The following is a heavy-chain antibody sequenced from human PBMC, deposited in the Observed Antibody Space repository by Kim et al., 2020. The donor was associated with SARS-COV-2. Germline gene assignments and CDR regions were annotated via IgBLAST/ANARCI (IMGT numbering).Heavy chain of an antibody. Sequence: GGSLRLSCAASGFTFSSYAMHWVRQAPGKGLEWVAAISYDGSNKYYADSVKGRFTISRDNSKNTLYLQMNSLRAEDTAVYYCTRSKGRGGYDFDYWGQGTLVTVSS. D-gene: IGHD1-26*01. V-gene: IGHV3-30-3*01. CDR3: TRSKGRGGYDFDY. J-gene: IGHJ4*02. CDR1: GFTFSSYA. CDR2: ISYDGSNK.